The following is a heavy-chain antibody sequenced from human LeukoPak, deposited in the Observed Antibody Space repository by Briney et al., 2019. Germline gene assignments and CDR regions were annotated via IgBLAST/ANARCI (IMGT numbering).Heavy chain of an antibody. CDR1: GGSISSSSYY. J-gene: IGHJ5*02. CDR2: IYYSGST. CDR3: ARGPYNWFDP. Sequence: SETLSLTCTVSGGSISSSSYYWGWIRQPPGKGLEWIGSIYYSGSTYYNPSLKSRVTMSVDTSKNQFSLKLSSVTAADTAVYYCARGPYNWFDPWGQGTLVTVSS. V-gene: IGHV4-39*07.